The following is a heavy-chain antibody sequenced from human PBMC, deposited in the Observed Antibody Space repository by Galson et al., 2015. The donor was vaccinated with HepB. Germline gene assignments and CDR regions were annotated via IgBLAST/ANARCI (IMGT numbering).Heavy chain of an antibody. J-gene: IGHJ4*02. D-gene: IGHD3-9*01. CDR1: GYTFTSYD. Sequence: SVKVSCKASGYTFTSYDINWVRQATGQGLEWMGWMNPNSGNTGYAQKFQGRVTMTRNTSISTAYMELSSLRSEGTAVYYCARVSMRYDILTGYYPSPTDYWGQGTLVTVSS. CDR3: ARVSMRYDILTGYYPSPTDY. V-gene: IGHV1-8*01. CDR2: MNPNSGNT.